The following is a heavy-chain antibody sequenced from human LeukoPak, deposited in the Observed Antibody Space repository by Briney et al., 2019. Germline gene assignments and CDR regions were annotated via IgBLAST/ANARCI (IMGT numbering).Heavy chain of an antibody. CDR1: GYTFTSYD. CDR3: ARATLDAALTRGIFDY. V-gene: IGHV1-8*01. D-gene: IGHD3-10*01. CDR2: VNPNSSNT. J-gene: IGHJ4*02. Sequence: ASVKVSCKASGYTFTSYDINWVRQATGQGLEWMGWVNPNSSNTGYAQKFQGRVTLTMNTSISTAYMELSGLTSEDTAVYFCARATLDAALTRGIFDYWAQGTLFTVSS.